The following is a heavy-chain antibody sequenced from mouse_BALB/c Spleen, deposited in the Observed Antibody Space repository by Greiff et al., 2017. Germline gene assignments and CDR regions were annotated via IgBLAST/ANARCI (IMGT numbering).Heavy chain of an antibody. Sequence: EVKLMESGGGLVKPGGSLKLSCAASGFTFSSYAMSWVRQTPEKRLEWVASISSGGSTYYPDSVKGRFTTSRDNARNILYLQMSSLRSEDTAMYYCASYNYYAMDYWGQGTSVTVSS. J-gene: IGHJ4*01. V-gene: IGHV5-6-5*01. CDR1: GFTFSSYA. CDR3: ASYNYYAMDY. CDR2: ISSGGST.